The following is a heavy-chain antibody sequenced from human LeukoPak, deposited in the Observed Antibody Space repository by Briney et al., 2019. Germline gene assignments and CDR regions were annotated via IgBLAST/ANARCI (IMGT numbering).Heavy chain of an antibody. J-gene: IGHJ4*02. D-gene: IGHD4-17*01. Sequence: PSQTLSLTCTVSGDSISSGDYYWSWIRQPAGTGLEWIGRISSSGSTNYNPSLKSRVTISVDTSKNQFSLKLSSVTAADTAVYYCARELGGDFDALDYWGQGTLVTVSS. CDR3: ARELGGDFDALDY. V-gene: IGHV4-61*02. CDR2: ISSSGST. CDR1: GDSISSGDYY.